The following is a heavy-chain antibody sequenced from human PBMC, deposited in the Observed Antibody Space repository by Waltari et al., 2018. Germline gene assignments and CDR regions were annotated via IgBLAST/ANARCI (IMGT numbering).Heavy chain of an antibody. V-gene: IGHV4-4*07. CDR2: FYIGETA. D-gene: IGHD2-15*01. Sequence: QVQLQESGPGLVKPSETLSLTCTVSGGSIRNYFMSWIPQPAGQGLEWIGRFYIGETANYNPSLKSRVAMSVDTSNNQFSLEVNSVTAADTAMYFCARGGDRISASGRNAYDIWGQGTMIIVSS. J-gene: IGHJ3*02. CDR3: ARGGDRISASGRNAYDI. CDR1: GGSIRNYF.